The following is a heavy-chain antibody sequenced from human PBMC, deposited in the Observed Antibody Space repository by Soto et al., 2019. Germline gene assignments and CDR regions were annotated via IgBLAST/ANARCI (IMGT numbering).Heavy chain of an antibody. Sequence: QVQLQESGPGLVKPSQTLSLTCTVSGGSISSGGYYWSWISQEPGKGLEWIGYIYYSGSTYYNPSLMSGVTISVDTSQDQFSLKLSSVSAGDTAEYYCARATMAPEYWGQGTLVTVSS. J-gene: IGHJ4*02. D-gene: IGHD3-10*01. CDR3: ARATMAPEY. CDR2: IYYSGST. V-gene: IGHV4-31*03. CDR1: GGSISSGGYY.